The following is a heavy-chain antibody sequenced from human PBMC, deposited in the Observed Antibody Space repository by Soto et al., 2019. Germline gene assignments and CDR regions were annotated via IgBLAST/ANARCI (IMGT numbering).Heavy chain of an antibody. V-gene: IGHV1-18*01. Sequence: GASVKVSCKASGYTFTSYAMHWVRQDPGQGLEWMGWISAYNGNTNYAQKLQGRVTMTTDTSTSTAYMELRSLRSDDTAVYYCARDRDGGAGDYYYYGMDVWGQGTTVTVSS. D-gene: IGHD3-16*01. J-gene: IGHJ6*02. CDR2: ISAYNGNT. CDR3: ARDRDGGAGDYYYYGMDV. CDR1: GYTFTSYA.